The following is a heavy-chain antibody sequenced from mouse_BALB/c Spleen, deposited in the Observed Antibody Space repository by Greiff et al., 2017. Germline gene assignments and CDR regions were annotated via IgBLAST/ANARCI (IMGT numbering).Heavy chain of an antibody. D-gene: IGHD2-4*01. J-gene: IGHJ2*01. CDR1: GFTFSSYA. V-gene: IGHV5-9-4*01. CDR3: ARDQDDYVLDY. Sequence: EVKLMESGGGLVKPGGSLKLSCAASGFTFSSYAMSWVRQSPEKRLEWVAEISSGGSYTYYPDTVTGRFTISRDNAKNTLYLEMSSLRSEDTAMYYCARDQDDYVLDYWGQGTTLTVSS. CDR2: ISSGGSYT.